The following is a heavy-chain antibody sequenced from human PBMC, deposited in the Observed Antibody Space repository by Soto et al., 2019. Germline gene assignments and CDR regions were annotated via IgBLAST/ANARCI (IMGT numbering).Heavy chain of an antibody. CDR3: ARRPPCSGGICYYGLVH. V-gene: IGHV1-8*01. Sequence: QVQLVQSGAEVKKPGASVKVSCKAAGYTFTNSDINWVRQAPGQGLEWMGWMNPDSGHAAYAQKFQGRVSLTTSTSTSTVYREMRSLGSEDTSVYYCARRPPCSGGICYYGLVHWGQGTLVTVSS. D-gene: IGHD2-15*01. CDR1: GYTFTNSD. J-gene: IGHJ5*02. CDR2: MNPDSGHA.